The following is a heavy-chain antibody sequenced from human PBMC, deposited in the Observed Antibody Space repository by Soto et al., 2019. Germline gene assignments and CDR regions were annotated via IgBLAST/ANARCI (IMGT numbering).Heavy chain of an antibody. J-gene: IGHJ4*02. CDR2: INAGNGNT. CDR1: GYTFTSYA. D-gene: IGHD1-26*01. V-gene: IGHV1-3*01. CDR3: ARDPRIVGADFDY. Sequence: ASVKVSCKASGYTFTSYAMHWVRQAPGQGLEWMGWINAGNGNTKYSQKFQGRVTITRDTSASTAYMELSSLRSEDTAVYYCARDPRIVGADFDYWGQGTLVTVSS.